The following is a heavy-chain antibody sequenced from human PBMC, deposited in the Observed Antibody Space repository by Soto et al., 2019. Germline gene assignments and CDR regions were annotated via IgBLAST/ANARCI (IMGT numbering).Heavy chain of an antibody. CDR3: ARDSAAGTYYYMDV. V-gene: IGHV4-59*01. Sequence: PSETLSLTCTFSGGSISSYYWSWIRQPPGMGLEWIGYIYYSGSTNYNPSLKSRVTISVDTSKNQFSLKLSSVTAADTAVYYCARDSAAGTYYYMDVWGKGTTVTVSS. J-gene: IGHJ6*03. CDR2: IYYSGST. CDR1: GGSISSYY. D-gene: IGHD6-13*01.